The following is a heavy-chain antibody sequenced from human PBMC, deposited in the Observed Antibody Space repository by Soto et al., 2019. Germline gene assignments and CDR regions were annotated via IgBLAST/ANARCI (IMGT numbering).Heavy chain of an antibody. CDR3: ARDRSSSWYGDY. J-gene: IGHJ4*02. D-gene: IGHD6-13*01. Sequence: GASVKVSCKASGDTFTSYAMHWVRQAPGQRFEWMGWINAGNGNTQYSPKFQGRVTITRDTSASTAYMELSSLRSEDTAVYYCARDRSSSWYGDYWGQGTQVTVSS. CDR2: INAGNGNT. CDR1: GDTFTSYA. V-gene: IGHV1-3*01.